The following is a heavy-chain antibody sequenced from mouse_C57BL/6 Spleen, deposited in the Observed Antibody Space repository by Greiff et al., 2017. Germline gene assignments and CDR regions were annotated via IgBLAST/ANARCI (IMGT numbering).Heavy chain of an antibody. Sequence: EVQLQQSGPELVKPGASVKISCKASGYTFTDYYMNWVKQSHGKSLEWIGDINPNNGGTSYNQKFKGKATLTVDKSSSTAYMELRSLTSEDSAVYYCAAYYSKDYAMDYWGQGTSVTVSS. CDR3: AAYYSKDYAMDY. CDR1: GYTFTDYY. CDR2: INPNNGGT. V-gene: IGHV1-26*01. J-gene: IGHJ4*01. D-gene: IGHD2-5*01.